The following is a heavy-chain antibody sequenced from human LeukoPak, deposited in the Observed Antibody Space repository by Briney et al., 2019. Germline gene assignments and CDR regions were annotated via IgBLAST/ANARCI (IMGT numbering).Heavy chain of an antibody. V-gene: IGHV3-48*03. CDR3: ARVLTVIAAPPGAFDY. J-gene: IGHJ4*02. Sequence: GGSLRLSCAASGFTFSSYEMNWVRQAPGKGLEWVSYISSSGSTIYYADSVKGRFIISRDNAKSSLYLQMNSLRAEDTAVYYCARVLTVIAAPPGAFDYWGQGTLVTVSS. D-gene: IGHD6-6*01. CDR2: ISSSGSTI. CDR1: GFTFSSYE.